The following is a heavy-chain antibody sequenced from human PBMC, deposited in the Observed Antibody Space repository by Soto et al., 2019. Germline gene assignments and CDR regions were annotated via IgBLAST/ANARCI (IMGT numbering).Heavy chain of an antibody. Sequence: AASVKVSCKASGYSFTNNDVSWVRQATGQGLEWMGWMNPGSGDTGYAQKFQGRVTMTRDISIATAYMELSSLRSDDTAIYYYARMETFGSLNWFDPWGQGTLVTVSS. CDR1: GYSFTNND. J-gene: IGHJ5*02. V-gene: IGHV1-8*01. CDR2: MNPGSGDT. CDR3: ARMETFGSLNWFDP. D-gene: IGHD3-16*01.